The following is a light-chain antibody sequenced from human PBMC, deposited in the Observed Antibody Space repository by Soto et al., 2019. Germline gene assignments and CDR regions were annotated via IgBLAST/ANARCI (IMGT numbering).Light chain of an antibody. CDR3: CSYTASSLV. V-gene: IGLV2-23*02. CDR1: SSDVGRYDF. CDR2: EVT. Sequence: QSALTQPASVAGSPGQSITISCAGTSSDVGRYDFVSWYHQHPGKAPKLIFEVTKRPSGVSNRFSASKSGNTASLAISGLQAEDEADYYCCSYTASSLVFGEGTKLTVL. J-gene: IGLJ2*01.